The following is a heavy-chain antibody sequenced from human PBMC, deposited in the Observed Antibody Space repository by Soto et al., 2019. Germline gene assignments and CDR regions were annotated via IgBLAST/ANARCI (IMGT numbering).Heavy chain of an antibody. V-gene: IGHV1-18*01. CDR1: GYTFTSYG. J-gene: IGHJ4*01. CDR3: ARDIAAAGMALGN. D-gene: IGHD6-13*01. Sequence: QVQLVQSGAEVKKPGASVKVSCKASGYTFTSYGISWVRQAPGQGLEWMGWISAYNGNTNYAQKLQGRVTMTTDTSTITAYMEHRSVKSDNTAVYCCARDIAAAGMALGNLGQGTLVTVSS. CDR2: ISAYNGNT.